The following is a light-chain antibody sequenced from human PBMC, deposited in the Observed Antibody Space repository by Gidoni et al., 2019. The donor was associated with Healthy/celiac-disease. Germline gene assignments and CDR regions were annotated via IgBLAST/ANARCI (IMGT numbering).Light chain of an antibody. Sequence: IVMTQSPDSLAVSLGEKATINCKSSQSVLYSSNNKNYLAWYRQKPGQPPKLLIYWASTRESGVPDRFSGSGSGTDFTLTISSLQAEDVAVYYCQQYYSTLCSFGQGTKLEIK. V-gene: IGKV4-1*01. J-gene: IGKJ2*04. CDR1: QSVLYSSNNKNY. CDR3: QQYYSTLCS. CDR2: WAS.